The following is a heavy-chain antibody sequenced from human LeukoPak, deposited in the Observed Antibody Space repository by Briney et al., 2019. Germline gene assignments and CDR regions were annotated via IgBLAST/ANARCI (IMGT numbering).Heavy chain of an antibody. Sequence: GGSLRLSCSASGFTFSNYAMHWVRQAPGKGLEYITAISTNGGSTYYADSVKGRFTISRDNSKNTLYLQMSSLRAEDTAVYYCVKVNRYCSGGSCYSAYYSGMDVWGQGTTVTVFS. CDR3: VKVNRYCSGGSCYSAYYSGMDV. V-gene: IGHV3-64D*09. CDR2: ISTNGGST. J-gene: IGHJ6*02. D-gene: IGHD2-15*01. CDR1: GFTFSNYA.